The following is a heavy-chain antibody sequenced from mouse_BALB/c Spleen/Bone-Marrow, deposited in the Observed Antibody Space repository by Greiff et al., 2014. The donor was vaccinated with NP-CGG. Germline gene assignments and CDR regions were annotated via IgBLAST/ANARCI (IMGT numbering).Heavy chain of an antibody. CDR2: IYPGSGST. J-gene: IGHJ4*01. CDR3: ADGNYGTDY. CDR1: GYTFTDYV. V-gene: IGHV1-77*01. Sequence: QVQLQQFGPELVKPGASVKMSCKASGYTFTDYVISWVKQRTGQGLEWIGEIYPGSGSTYYNEKFKGKATLTADKSSNTAYMQLSSLTSEDSAVYFCADGNYGTDYWGQGTSVTVSS. D-gene: IGHD2-1*01.